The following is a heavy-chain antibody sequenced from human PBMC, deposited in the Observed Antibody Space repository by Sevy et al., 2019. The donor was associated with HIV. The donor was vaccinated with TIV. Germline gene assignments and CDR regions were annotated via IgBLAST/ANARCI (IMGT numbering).Heavy chain of an antibody. V-gene: IGHV3-23*01. Sequence: GGSLRLSCAASEFTFSSYAMSWVRQAPGKGLEWVSSISGSGRYTYYADSVEGRFTISRDNSKNTLYVQMNSLRAEDTALYYCARESSGPSVVDLWGQGTLVTVSS. D-gene: IGHD3-22*01. J-gene: IGHJ5*02. CDR1: EFTFSSYA. CDR3: ARESSGPSVVDL. CDR2: ISGSGRYT.